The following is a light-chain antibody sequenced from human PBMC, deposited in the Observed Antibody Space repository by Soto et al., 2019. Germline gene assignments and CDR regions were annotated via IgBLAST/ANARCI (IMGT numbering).Light chain of an antibody. CDR2: DVS. Sequence: QSALTQPASVSGSPGQSITISCTGTSSDVGGYNYVSWYQQYPGKAPKVMIFDVSNRPSGVSDRFSGSKSGNTAFLTIPGLQAEDEADYYCSSYTSSSTRLFGGGTKLTVL. J-gene: IGLJ3*02. CDR1: SSDVGGYNY. CDR3: SSYTSSSTRL. V-gene: IGLV2-14*01.